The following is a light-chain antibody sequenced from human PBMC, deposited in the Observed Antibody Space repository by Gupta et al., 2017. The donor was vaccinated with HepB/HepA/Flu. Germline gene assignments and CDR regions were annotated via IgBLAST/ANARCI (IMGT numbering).Light chain of an antibody. CDR2: AAS. V-gene: IGKV1-39*01. Sequence: DIQLTQSPSSLSASVGDRVTITCRASQSISSYLNWYQQKPGKAPKLLIYAASRLHSGVPSRFSGSGSGTDFTLTISSPQPEDFATYYCQQRDSTPLTFGGGTKVEIK. J-gene: IGKJ4*01. CDR3: QQRDSTPLT. CDR1: QSISSY.